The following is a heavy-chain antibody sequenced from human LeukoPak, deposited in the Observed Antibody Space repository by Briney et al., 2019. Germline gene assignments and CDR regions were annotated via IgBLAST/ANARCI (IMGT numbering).Heavy chain of an antibody. Sequence: GESLKISCKGSGYSFTSYWIGWVRQMPGKGLEWMGIIYPGDSDTRYSPSFQGQVTISADKSISTAYLQWSSLKASDTAMYYCARRYYDFWSGYSHPTYYFDYWGQGTLVTVSS. D-gene: IGHD3-3*01. V-gene: IGHV5-51*01. CDR3: ARRYYDFWSGYSHPTYYFDY. CDR1: GYSFTSYW. CDR2: IYPGDSDT. J-gene: IGHJ4*02.